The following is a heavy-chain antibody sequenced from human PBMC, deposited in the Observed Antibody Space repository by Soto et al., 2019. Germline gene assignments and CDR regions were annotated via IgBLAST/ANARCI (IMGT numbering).Heavy chain of an antibody. D-gene: IGHD6-13*01. CDR3: ARITKAAAGTDYFDY. CDR1: GGTFSSYA. CDR2: IIPIFGTA. J-gene: IGHJ4*02. Sequence: ASVKVSCKASGGTFSSYAISWVRLAPGQGLEWMGGIIPIFGTANYAQKFQGRVTITADESTSTAYMELSSLRSEDTAVYYCARITKAAAGTDYFDYWGQGTLVTVSS. V-gene: IGHV1-69*13.